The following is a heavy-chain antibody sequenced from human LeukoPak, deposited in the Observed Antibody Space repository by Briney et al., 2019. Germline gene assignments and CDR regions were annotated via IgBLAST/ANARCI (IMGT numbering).Heavy chain of an antibody. Sequence: SETLSPTCAVSADSFSSHYWTWIRHAPGKGLGWVGYISYIGSTNYNPSLKSRVTISIDTSKNQFSLKLSSVTAADTAVYYCARDLVTVTKGFDIWGQGTMVSVSS. J-gene: IGHJ3*02. CDR3: ARDLVTVTKGFDI. V-gene: IGHV4-59*11. CDR1: ADSFSSHY. CDR2: ISYIGST. D-gene: IGHD4-17*01.